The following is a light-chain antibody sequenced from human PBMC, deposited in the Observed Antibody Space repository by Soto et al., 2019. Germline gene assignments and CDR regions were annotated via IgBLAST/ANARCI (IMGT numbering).Light chain of an antibody. V-gene: IGKV3-20*01. CDR3: QQYAASPRT. J-gene: IGKJ1*01. CDR2: GAS. Sequence: EVVLTQSPGTLSLSPRERATLSCRASQSVSNNYLAWYQHKPGQAPRLLIYGASNRAPGIPDRFSGSGSGPEFTLTISRLEPEDFAVYYCQQYAASPRTFGQGTLVEVK. CDR1: QSVSNNY.